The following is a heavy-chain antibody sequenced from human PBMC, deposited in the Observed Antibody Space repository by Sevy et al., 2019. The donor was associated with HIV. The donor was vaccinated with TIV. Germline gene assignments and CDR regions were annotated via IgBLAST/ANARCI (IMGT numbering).Heavy chain of an antibody. Sequence: GGSLRLSCAASGLTFSSYWMTWVRQAPGKGLEWVANINQGGSQEYYVDSVKGRFTSSRDNAKNSLYLQMNSLRAEDTAVYYCTSILPAGVPAEYFQHWGQGTLVTVSS. D-gene: IGHD2-2*01. CDR3: TSILPAGVPAEYFQH. CDR1: GLTFSSYW. J-gene: IGHJ1*01. V-gene: IGHV3-7*01. CDR2: INQGGSQE.